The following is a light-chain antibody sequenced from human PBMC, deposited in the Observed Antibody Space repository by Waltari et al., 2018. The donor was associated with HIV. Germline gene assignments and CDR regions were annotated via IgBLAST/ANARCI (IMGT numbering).Light chain of an antibody. J-gene: IGLJ3*02. CDR1: TSNIGDNY. CDR3: GTWDSNLSAWV. Sequence: QSVLTQPPSVSAAPGQKVTFSCSGSTSNIGDNYVSWYRQLPGTAPKLLFYENNKRPSGIPDRFSGSKSGTSATLGITGLQTGDEADYYCGTWDSNLSAWVFGGGTKLTVL. V-gene: IGLV1-51*02. CDR2: ENN.